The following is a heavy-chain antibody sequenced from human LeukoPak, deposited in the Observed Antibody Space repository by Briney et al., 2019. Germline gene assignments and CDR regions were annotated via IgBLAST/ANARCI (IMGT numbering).Heavy chain of an antibody. Sequence: ASVKVSCKASGGTFSSYAISWVRQAPGQGLEWMGGIIPIFGTANYAQKFQGRVTITADKSTSTAYMELSSLRSEDTAVYYCARGQARTDYYGSGSLDYWGQGTLVTVSS. CDR2: IIPIFGTA. V-gene: IGHV1-69*06. J-gene: IGHJ4*02. CDR3: ARGQARTDYYGSGSLDY. D-gene: IGHD3-10*01. CDR1: GGTFSSYA.